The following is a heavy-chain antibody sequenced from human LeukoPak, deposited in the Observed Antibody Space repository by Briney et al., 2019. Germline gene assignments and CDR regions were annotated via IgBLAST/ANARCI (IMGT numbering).Heavy chain of an antibody. J-gene: IGHJ4*02. CDR3: ARVGYYGSGSPLFAY. D-gene: IGHD3-10*01. CDR1: GGSISSYY. V-gene: IGHV4-39*07. Sequence: SETLSLTCTVSGGSISSYYWSWIRQPPGKGLEWIGSIYYSGSTYYNPSLKSRVTISVDTSKNQFSLKLSSVTAADTAVYYCARVGYYGSGSPLFAYWGQGTLVTVSS. CDR2: IYYSGST.